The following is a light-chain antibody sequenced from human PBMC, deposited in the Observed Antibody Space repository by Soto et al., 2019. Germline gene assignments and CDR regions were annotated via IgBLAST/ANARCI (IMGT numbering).Light chain of an antibody. V-gene: IGLV2-23*01. J-gene: IGLJ1*01. Sequence: QSALTQPASVSGSPGQSITISCTGSSSDVGTYNLVSWYQQHPGKAPKLIIYDGSQRPSGISTRFSGSKSGNTASLTISGLQAEDEADYYCCSYSSSGIYVFGTGTKVTVL. CDR1: SSDVGTYNL. CDR3: CSYSSSGIYV. CDR2: DGS.